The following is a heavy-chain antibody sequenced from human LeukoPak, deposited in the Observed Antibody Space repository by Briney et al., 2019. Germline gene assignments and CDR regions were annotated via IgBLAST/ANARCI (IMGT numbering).Heavy chain of an antibody. V-gene: IGHV4-34*01. Sequence: SETLSLTCAVYGGSFSGYYWSWIRQPPGKGLEWIGEINHSGSTNYNPSPKSRVTISVDTSKNQFSLKLSSVTAADTAVYYCARRGYYYGTFDYWGQGTLVTVSS. CDR1: GGSFSGYY. J-gene: IGHJ4*02. D-gene: IGHD3-22*01. CDR2: INHSGST. CDR3: ARRGYYYGTFDY.